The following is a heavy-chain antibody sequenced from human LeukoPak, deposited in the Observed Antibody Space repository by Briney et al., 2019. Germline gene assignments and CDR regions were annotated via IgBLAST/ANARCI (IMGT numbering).Heavy chain of an antibody. Sequence: SVKVSCKASGGTFSSYAISWVRQAPGQGLEWMGGIIPIFGTANYAQKFQGRVTITTDESTSTAYMELSSLRSEDTAVYYCARAKYDYYDFWSAPSGYFDYWGQGTLVTVSS. CDR1: GGTFSSYA. CDR2: IIPIFGTA. D-gene: IGHD3-3*01. J-gene: IGHJ4*02. V-gene: IGHV1-69*05. CDR3: ARAKYDYYDFWSAPSGYFDY.